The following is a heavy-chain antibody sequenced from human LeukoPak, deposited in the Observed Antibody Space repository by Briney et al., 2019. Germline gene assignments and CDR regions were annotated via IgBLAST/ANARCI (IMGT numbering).Heavy chain of an antibody. V-gene: IGHV3-7*03. J-gene: IGHJ4*02. CDR1: GFSISSYW. CDR3: ARDNVAVAGTVDY. CDR2: IKKDESEK. D-gene: IGHD6-19*01. Sequence: GGSLRLSCVASGFSISSYWMSWVRQAPGRGLEWVANIKKDESEKNCADSVKGRFTFSRDNAKNTLYLQMNSLRAEDTAVYYCARDNVAVAGTVDYWGQGTLVTVSS.